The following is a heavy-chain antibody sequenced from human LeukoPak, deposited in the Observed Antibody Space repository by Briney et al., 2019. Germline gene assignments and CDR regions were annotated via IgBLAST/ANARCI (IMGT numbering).Heavy chain of an antibody. CDR1: GGSISSGGYY. CDR3: ARERGRDDAFDI. J-gene: IGHJ3*02. V-gene: IGHV4-31*03. CDR2: IYYSGST. Sequence: SETLSLTCTVSGGSISSGGYYWSWIRQHPGKGLEWIGYIYYSGSTYYNPSLKSRVTISVDTSKNQFSLKLSSVTAADTAVYYFARERGRDDAFDIWGQGTKVTVSS.